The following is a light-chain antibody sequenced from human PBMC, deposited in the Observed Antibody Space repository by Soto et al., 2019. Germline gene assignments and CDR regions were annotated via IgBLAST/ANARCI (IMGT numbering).Light chain of an antibody. CDR3: SSYTSSSTRV. J-gene: IGLJ1*01. V-gene: IGLV2-14*01. CDR2: EVS. CDR1: SSDAGGYNY. Sequence: QSALTQPASVSGSPGQSITISCTGTSSDAGGYNYVSWYQQHPGKAPKLMIYEVSNRPSGVSNRFSGSKSGNTASLTISGLQAEDEADYYCSSYTSSSTRVFGTRTKGTVL.